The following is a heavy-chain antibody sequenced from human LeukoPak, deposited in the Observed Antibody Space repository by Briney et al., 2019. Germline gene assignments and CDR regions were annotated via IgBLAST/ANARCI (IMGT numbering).Heavy chain of an antibody. CDR3: ARDQRGYCSSTSCYLLPNGRYYYYMDV. J-gene: IGHJ6*03. CDR1: GFTFSSYS. D-gene: IGHD2-2*01. Sequence: GGSLRLSCAASGFTFSSYSMNWVRQAPGKGLEWVSSISSSSSYIYYADSVKGRFTISRDNAKSSLYLQMNSLRAEDTAVYYCARDQRGYCSSTSCYLLPNGRYYYYMDVWGKGTTVTVSS. CDR2: ISSSSSYI. V-gene: IGHV3-21*01.